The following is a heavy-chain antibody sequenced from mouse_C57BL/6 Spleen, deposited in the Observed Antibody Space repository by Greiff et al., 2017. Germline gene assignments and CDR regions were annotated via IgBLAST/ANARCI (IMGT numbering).Heavy chain of an antibody. J-gene: IGHJ4*01. D-gene: IGHD2-1*01. Sequence: EVKLVESGGGLVKPGGSLKLSCAASGFTFSSYAMSWVRQTPEKRLEWVATISDGGSYTYYPDNVKGRFTISRDNAKNNLYLQMSHLKSEDTAMYYCARIYYGNYNAMDYWGQGTSVTVSS. CDR2: ISDGGSYT. CDR1: GFTFSSYA. CDR3: ARIYYGNYNAMDY. V-gene: IGHV5-4*03.